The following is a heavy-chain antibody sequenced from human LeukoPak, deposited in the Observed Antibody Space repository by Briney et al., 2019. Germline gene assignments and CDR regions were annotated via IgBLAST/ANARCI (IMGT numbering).Heavy chain of an antibody. CDR1: GVSIRSYS. D-gene: IGHD2-15*01. CDR3: AREEEGDYSDYFDY. J-gene: IGHJ4*02. V-gene: IGHV4-4*07. CDR2: IQTSGST. Sequence: NTAETLSLTCSVSGVSIRSYSLSWIRQPSGKGLEWIGRIQTSGSTNYNPSLRSRVTMSVDTSKNQFSLKLRSVNAADTDVYYCAREEEGDYSDYFDYWGQGPLVTVSS.